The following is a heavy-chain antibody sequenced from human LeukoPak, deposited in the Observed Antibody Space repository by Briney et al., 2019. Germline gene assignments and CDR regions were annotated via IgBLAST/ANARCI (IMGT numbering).Heavy chain of an antibody. CDR3: ARESYYYDSSGYQPYYYYGMDV. D-gene: IGHD3-22*01. Sequence: GASVKVSCKASGYTFTGYYMHWVRQAPGQGLEWMGIINPSGGSTSYAQKFQGRVTMTRDTSTSTVYMELSSLRSEDTAVYYCARESYYYDSSGYQPYYYYGMDVWGQGTTVTVSS. J-gene: IGHJ6*02. V-gene: IGHV1-46*01. CDR2: INPSGGST. CDR1: GYTFTGYY.